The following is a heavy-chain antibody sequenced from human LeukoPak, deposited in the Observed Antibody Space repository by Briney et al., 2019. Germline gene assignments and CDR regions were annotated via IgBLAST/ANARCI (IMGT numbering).Heavy chain of an antibody. CDR1: GYSISSGYY. CDR3: ARHESPGGASIH. CDR2: IYHSGST. Sequence: NPSETLSLTCAVSGYSISSGYYWGWIRQPPGKGLEWIGSIYHSGSTYYNPSLKSRVTISVDTSKNQFSLKQISVTGADAAVYYCARHESPGGASIHWGQGTLVTVSS. D-gene: IGHD1-26*01. J-gene: IGHJ4*02. V-gene: IGHV4-38-2*01.